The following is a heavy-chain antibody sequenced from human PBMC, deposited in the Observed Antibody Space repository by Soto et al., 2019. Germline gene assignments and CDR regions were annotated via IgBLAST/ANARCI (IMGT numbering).Heavy chain of an antibody. J-gene: IGHJ6*02. Sequence: SLSCEVSGFTLTSYGMNWVRQAPDKGLEWVSTIGRGGDTFYADSVRGRFTISRDNSKNTLFLQMNSLRAEDTALYFCAKDGTKAGIHYSGMDIWGQGTTVTVSS. CDR3: AKDGTKAGIHYSGMDI. V-gene: IGHV3-23*01. CDR1: GFTLTSYG. D-gene: IGHD1-1*01. CDR2: IGRGGDT.